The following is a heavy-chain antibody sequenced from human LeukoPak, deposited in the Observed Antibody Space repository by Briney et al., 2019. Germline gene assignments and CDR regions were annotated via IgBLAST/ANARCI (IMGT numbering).Heavy chain of an antibody. Sequence: GGSLRLSCAASGFTFSSYAMSWVRQAPGKGLEWVSAISGSGGSTYYADSVKGRFTISRDNSKNTLYLRMNSLRAEDTAVYYCAKDSRSSSWYWFDPWGQGTLVTVSS. D-gene: IGHD6-13*01. CDR3: AKDSRSSSWYWFDP. CDR2: ISGSGGST. V-gene: IGHV3-23*01. J-gene: IGHJ5*02. CDR1: GFTFSSYA.